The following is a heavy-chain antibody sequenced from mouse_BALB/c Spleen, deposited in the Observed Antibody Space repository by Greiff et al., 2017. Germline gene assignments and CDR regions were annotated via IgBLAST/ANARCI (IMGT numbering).Heavy chain of an antibody. D-gene: IGHD2-4*01. V-gene: IGHV5-6*02. CDR3: ARHAMITTDYYAMDY. CDR1: GFTFSSYG. Sequence: EVKLVESGGDLVKPGGSLKLSCAASGFTFSSYGMSWVRQTPDKRLEWVATISSGGSYTYYPDSVKGRFTISRDNAKNTLYLQMSSLKSEDTAMYYCARHAMITTDYYAMDYWGQGTSVTVSS. J-gene: IGHJ4*01. CDR2: ISSGGSYT.